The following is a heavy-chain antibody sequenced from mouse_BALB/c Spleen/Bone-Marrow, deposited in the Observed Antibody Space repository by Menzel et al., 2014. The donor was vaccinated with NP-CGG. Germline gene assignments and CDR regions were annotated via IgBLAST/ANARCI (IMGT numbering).Heavy chain of an antibody. CDR3: ASPSDGNPFAY. J-gene: IGHJ3*01. V-gene: IGHV1S126*01. D-gene: IGHD2-1*01. CDR1: GYSFTSYW. Sequence: VQRVESGPQLVRPGASVKISCKASGYSFTSYWTHRVKQRPGQGLEWIGMIDPSDSETRLNQKFKDKATLTVDKSSSTAYMQLSSPTSEDSAVYYCASPSDGNPFAYWGQGTLVTVSA. CDR2: IDPSDSET.